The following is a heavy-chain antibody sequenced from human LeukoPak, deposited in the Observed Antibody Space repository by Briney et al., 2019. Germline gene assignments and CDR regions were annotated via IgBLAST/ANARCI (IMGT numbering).Heavy chain of an antibody. CDR1: GYPFTSYG. J-gene: IGHJ6*03. D-gene: IGHD3-10*01. CDR3: ANGITMVRGVTSRDRYYYYMDV. V-gene: IGHV1-18*04. CDR2: ISAYNGNT. Sequence: GASVKVSCKASGYPFTSYGVTWLRQAPGQGLEWMGWISAYNGNTNYAQKFQGRVTMTTDTSTSTVYLELRSLRSEDTAVYYCANGITMVRGVTSRDRYYYYMDVWGKGTTVTVSS.